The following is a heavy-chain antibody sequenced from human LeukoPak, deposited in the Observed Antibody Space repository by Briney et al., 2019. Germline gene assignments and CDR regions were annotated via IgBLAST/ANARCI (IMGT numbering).Heavy chain of an antibody. Sequence: ASVKVSCKASGGTFSSYAISWVRQAPGQGLEWMGWISAYNGNTNYAQKLQGRVTMTTDTSTSTAYMELRSLRSDDTAVYYCARDPRISDTAMVLYGAFDIWGQGTMVTVSS. CDR2: ISAYNGNT. CDR1: GGTFSSYA. V-gene: IGHV1-18*01. CDR3: ARDPRISDTAMVLYGAFDI. D-gene: IGHD5-18*01. J-gene: IGHJ3*02.